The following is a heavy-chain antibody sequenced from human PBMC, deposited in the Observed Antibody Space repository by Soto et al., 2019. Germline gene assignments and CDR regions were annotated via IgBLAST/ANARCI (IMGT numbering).Heavy chain of an antibody. V-gene: IGHV3-30*18. D-gene: IGHD6-13*01. CDR3: AKDGGGLAGLQIAAAGYYFDY. CDR1: GFTFCSYG. Sequence: GGSLRLSCAASGFTFCSYGMHCVRQAPGKRLECVAFISYDGSNKYYADSVKGRFTISRDNSKNTLYLQMNSLRAEDTAVYYCAKDGGGLAGLQIAAAGYYFDYWGQGTLVTVSS. J-gene: IGHJ4*02. CDR2: ISYDGSNK.